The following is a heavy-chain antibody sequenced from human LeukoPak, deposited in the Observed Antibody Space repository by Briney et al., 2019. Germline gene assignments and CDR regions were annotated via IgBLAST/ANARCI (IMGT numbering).Heavy chain of an antibody. Sequence: GGSLRLSCTASGFTFGDYAMGWVRQAPGKGLEWIGFIRSKTYGETTEYAASVKGRFTFSRDDSKSIAYLQMNSLNIEDTAVYYCTRGDGSGICWGQGTLVIVSS. D-gene: IGHD3-22*01. CDR1: GFTFGDYA. V-gene: IGHV3-49*04. CDR3: TRGDGSGIC. J-gene: IGHJ4*02. CDR2: IRSKTYGETT.